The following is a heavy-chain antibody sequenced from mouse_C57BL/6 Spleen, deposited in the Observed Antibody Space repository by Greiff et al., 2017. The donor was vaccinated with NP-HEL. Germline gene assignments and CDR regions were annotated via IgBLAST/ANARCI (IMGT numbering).Heavy chain of an antibody. CDR2: ISYSGST. Sequence: EVQLQESGPGMVKPSQSLSLTCTVTGYSITSGYDWHWIRHFPGNKLEWMGYISYSGSTNYNPSLKSRISITHDTSKNHFFLKLNSVTTEDTATYYCARGDDYGAWFAYWGQGTLVTVSA. D-gene: IGHD2-4*01. CDR3: ARGDDYGAWFAY. V-gene: IGHV3-1*01. J-gene: IGHJ3*01. CDR1: GYSITSGYD.